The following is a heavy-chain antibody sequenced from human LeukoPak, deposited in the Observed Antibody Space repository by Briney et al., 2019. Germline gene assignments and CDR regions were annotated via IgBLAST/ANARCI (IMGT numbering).Heavy chain of an antibody. CDR1: GGSISSYS. D-gene: IGHD6-19*01. Sequence: SETLSLTCTVSGGSISSYSWSWIRQPAGKGLEWIGRFYISGSTIYNPSLKSRVTMSVDPSKNQFSLKLSSVTAADTAVYYCARVRRSGWYSRGMDVWGQGTTVTVSS. CDR3: ARVRRSGWYSRGMDV. J-gene: IGHJ6*02. CDR2: FYISGST. V-gene: IGHV4-4*07.